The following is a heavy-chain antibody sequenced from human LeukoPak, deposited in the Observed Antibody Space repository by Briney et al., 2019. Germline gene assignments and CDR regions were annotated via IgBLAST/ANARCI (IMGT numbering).Heavy chain of an antibody. CDR3: ARDVEGELLGNWFDP. CDR1: GYTFTGYY. Sequence: ASVKVSCKASGYTFTGYYMHWVRQAPGQGLEWMGWINPNSGGTNYAQKFQGRVTMTRDTSISTAYMELSRLRSDDTAVYYCARDVEGELLGNWFDPWGQGTLVTVSS. V-gene: IGHV1-2*02. CDR2: INPNSGGT. D-gene: IGHD1-26*01. J-gene: IGHJ5*02.